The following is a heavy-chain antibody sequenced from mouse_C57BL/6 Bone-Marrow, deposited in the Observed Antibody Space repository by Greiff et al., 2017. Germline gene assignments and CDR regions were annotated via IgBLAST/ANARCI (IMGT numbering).Heavy chain of an antibody. V-gene: IGHV1-58*01. CDR1: GYTFTSYG. Sequence: LVRPGSSVKMSCKTSGYTFTSYGINWVKQRPGQGLEWLGYIYIGNGYTEYNEKFKGKATQTSDTSSSTASMQLSSLTSEDSAIYFCAREGTTVVATDFDYWGQGTTLTVSS. D-gene: IGHD1-1*01. CDR3: AREGTTVVATDFDY. CDR2: IYIGNGYT. J-gene: IGHJ2*01.